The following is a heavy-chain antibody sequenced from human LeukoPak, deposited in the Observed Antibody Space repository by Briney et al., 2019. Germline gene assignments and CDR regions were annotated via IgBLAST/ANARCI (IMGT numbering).Heavy chain of an antibody. CDR1: GGSISSGNYY. CDR3: ASGAFDY. V-gene: IGHV4-39*07. CDR2: MYYSGGT. D-gene: IGHD3-10*01. Sequence: SETLSLTCTVSGGSISSGNYYWGWIRQPPGKGLEWIGTMYYSGGTYYNPSLKSRVTISVDTSKSQFSLRLSSVTAADTAVYYCASGAFDYWGQGTLVTVSS. J-gene: IGHJ4*02.